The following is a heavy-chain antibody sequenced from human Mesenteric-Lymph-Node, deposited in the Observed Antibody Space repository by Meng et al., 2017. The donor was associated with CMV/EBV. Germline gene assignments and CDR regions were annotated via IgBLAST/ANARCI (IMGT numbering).Heavy chain of an antibody. J-gene: IGHJ4*02. CDR1: GFTFSSYS. Sequence: GESLKISCAASGFTFSSYSMNWVRQAPGKGLEWVSSISSSSSYIYYADSVKGRFTISRDNAKNSLYLQMNSLRAEDTAVYYCAREGSSPWGILGFDYWGQGTLVTVSS. D-gene: IGHD6-6*01. V-gene: IGHV3-21*01. CDR2: ISSSSSYI. CDR3: AREGSSPWGILGFDY.